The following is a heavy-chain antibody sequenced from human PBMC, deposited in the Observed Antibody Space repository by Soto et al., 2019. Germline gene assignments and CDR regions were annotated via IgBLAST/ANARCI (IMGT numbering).Heavy chain of an antibody. D-gene: IGHD3-22*01. CDR2: ISGSGGST. CDR1: GFTFSSYA. J-gene: IGHJ4*02. V-gene: IGHV3-23*01. Sequence: GGSLRLSCAASGFTFSSYAMSWVRQAPGKGLEWVSAISGSGGSTYYADSVKGRFTISRDNSKNTLYLQMNSLRAEDTAVYYSAKDLADYYDSSGYYYAFDYWGQGTLVTVSS. CDR3: AKDLADYYDSSGYYYAFDY.